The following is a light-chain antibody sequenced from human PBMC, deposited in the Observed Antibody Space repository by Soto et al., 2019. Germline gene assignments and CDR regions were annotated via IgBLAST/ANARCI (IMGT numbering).Light chain of an antibody. CDR3: QQYSEFPPA. V-gene: IGKV1-33*01. J-gene: IGKJ5*01. CDR2: GAS. CDR1: RHISRY. Sequence: DVEMTQSPSSLSASVGDRVTITCQASRHISRYIYWYQKKPGRAPNLLIYGASNLETGVPSRFSGSGSGTGFSFTITRLQPEGIATYYCQQYSEFPPAFGQGTRLEIK.